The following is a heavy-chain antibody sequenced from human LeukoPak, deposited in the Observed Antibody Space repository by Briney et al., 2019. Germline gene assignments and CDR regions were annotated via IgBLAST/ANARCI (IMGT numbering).Heavy chain of an antibody. Sequence: GGSLRLSCAASGFTFSLHYMGWVRQTPGKGLEWVANIKEDGTDKFYVDSVKGRFTISRDNAKNSVYLQMNSLRAEDTAVYHCARHRYSFDLWGQGTLVTVSS. V-gene: IGHV3-7*01. D-gene: IGHD1-1*01. CDR3: ARHRYSFDL. J-gene: IGHJ4*02. CDR2: IKEDGTDK. CDR1: GFTFSLHY.